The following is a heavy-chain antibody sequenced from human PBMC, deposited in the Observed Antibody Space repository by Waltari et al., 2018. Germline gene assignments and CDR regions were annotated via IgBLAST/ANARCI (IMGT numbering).Heavy chain of an antibody. CDR2: IWYDGSNK. CDR1: GFPFSSYG. Sequence: QVQLVESGGGVVQPGRSLSLSCAASGFPFSSYGMHWLRQPPGKGLEWVAVIWYDGSNKYYADSVKGQFTISRDNSKNTLYLQMNSLRAEDTAVYYCARVMWDSSGYVDYWGQGTLVTVSS. CDR3: ARVMWDSSGYVDY. V-gene: IGHV3-33*01. D-gene: IGHD3-22*01. J-gene: IGHJ4*02.